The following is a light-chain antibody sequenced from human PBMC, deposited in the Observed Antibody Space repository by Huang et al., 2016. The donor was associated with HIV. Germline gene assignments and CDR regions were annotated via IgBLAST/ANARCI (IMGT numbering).Light chain of an antibody. Sequence: EIVLTQSPATLSVSPGERATLSCRASQSVNSNLAWYQQRPGQAPRLRIHGASTRATGIPARFSGSGSETEFTLTISSLQSEDFAVYYCQQYNNWPRRTFGQGTKVEI. CDR1: QSVNSN. J-gene: IGKJ1*01. CDR2: GAS. CDR3: QQYNNWPRRT. V-gene: IGKV3-15*01.